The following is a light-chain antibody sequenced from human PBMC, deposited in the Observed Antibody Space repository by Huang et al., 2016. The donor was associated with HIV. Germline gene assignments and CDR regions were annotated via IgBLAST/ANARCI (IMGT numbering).Light chain of an antibody. CDR3: QQRTNWPLT. CDR1: QSVSRL. Sequence: EIVLTQSPATLSLSPGERATLSCRASQSVSRLLAWYQHKPGQTPRLLIYDASNRATGTPARFSGSGSGTDFTLTINNVEPEDFAVYYCQQRTNWPLTFGPGTEVDMK. J-gene: IGKJ3*01. CDR2: DAS. V-gene: IGKV3-11*01.